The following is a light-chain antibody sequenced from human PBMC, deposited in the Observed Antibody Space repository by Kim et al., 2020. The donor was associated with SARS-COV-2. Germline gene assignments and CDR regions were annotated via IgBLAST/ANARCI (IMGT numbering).Light chain of an antibody. Sequence: DIQMTQSPSSLSASVGDRVTITCQASQDIRQYLHWYQQKPGKAPSLLVYGASTLETGVPSRFSGSGSGTDFSLTISGLQPEDFATYYCQQYHLYPRTLGQGTKVDIK. CDR3: QQYHLYPRT. V-gene: IGKV1-33*01. CDR2: GAS. J-gene: IGKJ1*01. CDR1: QDIRQY.